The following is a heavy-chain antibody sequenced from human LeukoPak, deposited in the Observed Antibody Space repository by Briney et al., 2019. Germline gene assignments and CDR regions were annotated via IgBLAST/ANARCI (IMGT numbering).Heavy chain of an antibody. CDR3: ARGGDPVGGNWFDP. Sequence: SQTLSLTCAISGDSVSSNSAAWNWIRQSPSRGLEWLGRTYYRSKWYNDYALSVKSRIIINPDTSKNQFSLQLNSVTPEDTAVNYCARGGDPVGGNWFDPWGQGTLVTVSS. J-gene: IGHJ5*02. CDR2: TYYRSKWYN. V-gene: IGHV6-1*01. CDR1: GDSVSSNSAA. D-gene: IGHD2-15*01.